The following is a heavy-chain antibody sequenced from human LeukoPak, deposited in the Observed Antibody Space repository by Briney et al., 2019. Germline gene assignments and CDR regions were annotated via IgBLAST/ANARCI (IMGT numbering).Heavy chain of an antibody. CDR3: AKDNYGDYGFDY. CDR2: ISGSGDNT. J-gene: IGHJ4*02. V-gene: IGHV3-23*01. CDR1: GFTFSNYA. D-gene: IGHD4-17*01. Sequence: GGSLRLSCAASGFTFSNYAMTWVRQAPGKGLEWVSTISGSGDNTYYADSVKGRFTISRDNSKNALYLQMNSLSAEDTAVYYCAKDNYGDYGFDYWGQGTLVTVSS.